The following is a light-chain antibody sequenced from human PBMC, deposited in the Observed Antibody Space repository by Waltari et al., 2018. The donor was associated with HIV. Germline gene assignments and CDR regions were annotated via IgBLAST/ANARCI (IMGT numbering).Light chain of an antibody. J-gene: IGKJ4*02. CDR1: QSISDW. CDR3: QQYKSYPLT. V-gene: IGKV1-5*03. Sequence: DTQMTQSPSTLSASVGERVTITCRASQSISDWLSWYQQKPGRAPNLLIYQASKLKSGVPSRFSGGASGTEFTLTISGLQPEDFATYFCQQYKSYPLTFGRGTEVEIK. CDR2: QAS.